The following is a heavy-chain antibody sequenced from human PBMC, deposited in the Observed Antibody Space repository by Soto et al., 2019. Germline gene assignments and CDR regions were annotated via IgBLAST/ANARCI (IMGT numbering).Heavy chain of an antibody. CDR2: ISGSGGST. CDR1: GFTFSSYA. J-gene: IGHJ4*02. Sequence: EVQLLESGGGLVQPGGSLRLSCAASGFTFSSYAMSWVRQAPGKGLEWVSAISGSGGSTYYADSVKGRFTISRANSTNPLYLQMNSLRAEDTAVYYCATASGWFGEFDYWGQGTLVTVSS. CDR3: ATASGWFGEFDY. V-gene: IGHV3-23*01. D-gene: IGHD3-10*01.